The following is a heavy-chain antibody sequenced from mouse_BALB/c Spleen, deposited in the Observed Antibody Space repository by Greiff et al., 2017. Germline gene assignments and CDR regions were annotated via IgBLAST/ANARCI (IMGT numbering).Heavy chain of an antibody. CDR1: GFTFSSYA. CDR3: ACAVVAHWYFDV. Sequence: EVQVVESGGGLVKPGGSLKLSCAASGFTFSSYAMSWVRQTPEKRLEWVATISSGGSYTHSPDSVKGRFTITRDNAKNTLYLQMSSLRSEDTAMYYCACAVVAHWYFDVWGAGTTVTVSS. CDR2: ISSGGSYT. V-gene: IGHV5-9-3*01. J-gene: IGHJ1*01. D-gene: IGHD1-1*01.